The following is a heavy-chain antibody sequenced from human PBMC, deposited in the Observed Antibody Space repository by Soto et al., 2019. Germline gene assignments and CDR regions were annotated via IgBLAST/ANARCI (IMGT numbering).Heavy chain of an antibody. CDR1: GYTFTSYG. CDR2: ISAYNGNT. J-gene: IGHJ5*02. D-gene: IGHD2-15*01. Sequence: GASVKVSCKASGYTFTSYGISWVRQAPGQGLEWMGWISAYNGNTNYAQKLKGRVTMTTDTSTSTAYMELRSLRSDDTAVYYCARAILFRYSSASNGGFDPWGQRTLVTVSS. CDR3: ARAILFRYSSASNGGFDP. V-gene: IGHV1-18*01.